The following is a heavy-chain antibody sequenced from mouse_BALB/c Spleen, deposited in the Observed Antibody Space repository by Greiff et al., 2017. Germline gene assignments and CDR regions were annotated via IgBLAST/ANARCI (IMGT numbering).Heavy chain of an antibody. J-gene: IGHJ4*01. CDR3: ARDLPAYYGNYERGAMDY. CDR1: GFSLTSYG. Sequence: VQRVESGPGLVAPSQSLSITCTVSGFSLTSYGVHWVRQPPGKGLEWLGVIWAGGSTNYNSALMSRLSISKDNSKSQVFLKMNSLQTDDTAMYYCARDLPAYYGNYERGAMDYWGQGTSVTVSS. V-gene: IGHV2-9*02. CDR2: IWAGGST. D-gene: IGHD2-10*01.